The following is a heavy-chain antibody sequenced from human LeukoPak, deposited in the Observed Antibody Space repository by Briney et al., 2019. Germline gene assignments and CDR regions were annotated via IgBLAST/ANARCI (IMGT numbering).Heavy chain of an antibody. D-gene: IGHD2-2*01. Sequence: GGPLRLSCAASGFTFSTYAMSWVRQAPGKGLEWVSDISGSSGSTYYADSVKGRFTISRDNSKNTLYLQMNGLRAEDTAVYYCAKYIVVVPAAGAYFDYWGQGTLVTVSS. CDR1: GFTFSTYA. CDR2: ISGSSGST. J-gene: IGHJ4*02. CDR3: AKYIVVVPAAGAYFDY. V-gene: IGHV3-23*01.